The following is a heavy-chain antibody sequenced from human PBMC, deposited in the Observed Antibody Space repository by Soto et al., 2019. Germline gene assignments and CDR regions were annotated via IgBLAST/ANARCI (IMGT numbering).Heavy chain of an antibody. CDR2: IYYSGST. Sequence: ASETLSLTCTVSGGSISSSSYYWGWIRQPPGKGLEWIGSIYYSGSTYYNPSLKSRVTISVDTSKNQFSLKLSSVTAADTAVYYCARLFGLRSPILYYYYGMDVWGQGTTVTVSS. D-gene: IGHD5-12*01. CDR3: ARLFGLRSPILYYYYGMDV. J-gene: IGHJ6*02. CDR1: GGSISSSSYY. V-gene: IGHV4-39*01.